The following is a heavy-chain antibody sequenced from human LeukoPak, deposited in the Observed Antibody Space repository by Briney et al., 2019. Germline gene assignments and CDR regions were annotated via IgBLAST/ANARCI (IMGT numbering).Heavy chain of an antibody. J-gene: IGHJ4*02. D-gene: IGHD6-13*01. CDR2: IYSGGST. CDR1: GFTVSSNY. Sequence: GGSLRLSCAASGFTVSSNYMSWVRQAPGKGLEWVSVIYSGGSTYYADSVKGRFTISRDNSKNTLYLQMNSLRAEDTAVYYCARVSWYSSSWYEADYWGQGTLVTVSS. V-gene: IGHV3-66*01. CDR3: ARVSWYSSSWYEADY.